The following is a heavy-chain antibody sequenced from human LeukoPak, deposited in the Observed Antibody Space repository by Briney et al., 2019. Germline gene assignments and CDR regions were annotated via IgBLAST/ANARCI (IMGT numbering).Heavy chain of an antibody. J-gene: IGHJ4*02. D-gene: IGHD5-24*01. V-gene: IGHV1-69*06. CDR3: ARAGWLQYYYFDY. CDR2: IIPIFGTA. CDR1: GDTFSNYA. Sequence: SVKVSCKASGDTFSNYAMSWVRQAPGQGLEWVGGIIPIFGTAKYAQKFQGRVTITADTSTSTAYMELSSLRSEDTAVYYCARAGWLQYYYFDYWGEGTLVTVSS.